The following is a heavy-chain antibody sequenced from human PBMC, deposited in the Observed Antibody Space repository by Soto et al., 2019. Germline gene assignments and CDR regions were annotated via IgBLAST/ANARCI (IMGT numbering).Heavy chain of an antibody. CDR2: INHSGST. Sequence: QVQLQQWGAGLLKPSETLSLTCAVYGGSFSGYYWSWIRQPPGKGLEWIGEINHSGSTNYNPSLKRRVTISVDTSKNQFSLKLSSVTAADTAVYYCARGRLLWFGELSIPYYYYGMDVWGQGTTVTVSS. CDR3: ARGRLLWFGELSIPYYYYGMDV. V-gene: IGHV4-34*01. CDR1: GGSFSGYY. J-gene: IGHJ6*02. D-gene: IGHD3-10*01.